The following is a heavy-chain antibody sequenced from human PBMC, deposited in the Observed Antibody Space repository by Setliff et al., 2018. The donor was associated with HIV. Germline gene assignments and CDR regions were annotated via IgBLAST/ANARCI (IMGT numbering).Heavy chain of an antibody. CDR1: GYTLRRHG. J-gene: IGHJ4*02. V-gene: IGHV1-18*01. D-gene: IGHD5-18*01. CDR3: AKGGDRAMINFDH. CDR2: ISAYNGNT. Sequence: GASVKVSCKASGYTLRRHGISWVRQAPGQGLEWMGWISAYNGNTNYAQKLQGRVTMTTDTSTSTAYMELRSLRSDDTAVYYCAKGGDRAMINFDHWGQGTLVTVSS.